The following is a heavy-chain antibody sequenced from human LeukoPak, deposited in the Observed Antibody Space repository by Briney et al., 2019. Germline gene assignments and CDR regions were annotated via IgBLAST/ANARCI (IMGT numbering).Heavy chain of an antibody. Sequence: GGSLRFSCAASGFTFDTYAMNWVRQAPGQGLEWVSSITSSSSYIYYADSVKGRFTISRDNAENSLYLQMISLRAEETAVYYCARGGFYGDYYFDYCGPGTLVTVSS. CDR3: ARGGFYGDYYFDY. D-gene: IGHD4-17*01. J-gene: IGHJ4*02. CDR1: GFTFDTYA. V-gene: IGHV3-21*01. CDR2: ITSSSSYI.